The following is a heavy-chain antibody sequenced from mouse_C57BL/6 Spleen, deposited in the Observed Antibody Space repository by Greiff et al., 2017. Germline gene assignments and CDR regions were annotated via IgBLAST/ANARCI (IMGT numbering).Heavy chain of an antibody. Sequence: VQLQQSGPELVKPGDSVKISCKASGYSFTGYFMNWVMQSHGKSLEWIGRINPYNGDTFYNQKFKGKATLTVDKSSSTAHMELRSLTSEDSAVYYCARDYDARGYAMDYWGQGTSVTVSS. CDR2: INPYNGDT. J-gene: IGHJ4*01. CDR3: ARDYDARGYAMDY. D-gene: IGHD2-4*01. CDR1: GYSFTGYF. V-gene: IGHV1-20*01.